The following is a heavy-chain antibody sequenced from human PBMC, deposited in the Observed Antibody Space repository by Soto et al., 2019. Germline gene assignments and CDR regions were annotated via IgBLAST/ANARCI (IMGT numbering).Heavy chain of an antibody. CDR2: IWYDGSNK. D-gene: IGHD3-10*01. Sequence: GGSLRLSCAASGFTFSSYGMHWVRQAPGKGLEWVAVIWYDGSNKYYADSVKGRFTISRDNSKNTLYLQMNSLRAEDTAVYYCARVPFGELFGYFDYWGQGTLVTVSS. CDR1: GFTFSSYG. CDR3: ARVPFGELFGYFDY. V-gene: IGHV3-33*01. J-gene: IGHJ4*02.